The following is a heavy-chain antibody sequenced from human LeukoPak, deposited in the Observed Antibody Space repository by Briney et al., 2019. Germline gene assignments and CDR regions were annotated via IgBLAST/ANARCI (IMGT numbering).Heavy chain of an antibody. CDR1: GFTFSTYA. D-gene: IGHD3-22*01. CDR2: ISYDGSNK. J-gene: IGHJ2*01. V-gene: IGHV3-30-3*01. Sequence: GRSLRLSCAASGFTFSTYAMHWVRQAPGPGLEWVAVISYDGSNKYYADSVKGRFTISRDNSKNTLYLQMNSLRAEDTAVYYCARGPQNYDDSSGVSPWYFDLWGRGTLVTVSS. CDR3: ARGPQNYDDSSGVSPWYFDL.